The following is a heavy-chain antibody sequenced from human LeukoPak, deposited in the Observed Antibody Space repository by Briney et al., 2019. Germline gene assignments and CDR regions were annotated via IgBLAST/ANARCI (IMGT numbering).Heavy chain of an antibody. J-gene: IGHJ3*02. CDR3: ATRRDGYTPPDAFDI. V-gene: IGHV4-59*01. CDR1: RVSISSYC. D-gene: IGHD5-24*01. CDR2: ICYSGCT. Sequence: PSETLFLTCTCTRVSISSYCWSWIRQPPGQGLEWIGYICYSGCTNYNPSLRRRVTVSVDTSKNQFSLMLRPVTVADTPVFYCATRRDGYTPPDAFDICGQGTMVTVSS.